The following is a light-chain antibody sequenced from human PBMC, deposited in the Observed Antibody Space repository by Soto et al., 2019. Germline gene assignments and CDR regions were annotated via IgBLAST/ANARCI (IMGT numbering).Light chain of an antibody. J-gene: IGKJ1*01. Sequence: DIKMTPSPSTLSASLGDRVTITCLASQSISSWLAWYQQTPGKAPKLLIYDASSLESGVPSRCSGSGSGTEFTLTISSPQPDDFATYYCQQYNSWTFGQGTKVDIK. CDR2: DAS. CDR1: QSISSW. V-gene: IGKV1-5*01. CDR3: QQYNSWT.